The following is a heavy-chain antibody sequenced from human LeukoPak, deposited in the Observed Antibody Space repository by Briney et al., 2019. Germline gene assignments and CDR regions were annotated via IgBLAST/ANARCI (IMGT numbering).Heavy chain of an antibody. Sequence: SETLSLTCTVSGGSISSGDYYWSWIRQPPGKGLEWIGYIYYSGSTYYNPSLKSRVTISVDTSKNQFSLKLTSVTAADTAVYYCAREWIRTGNVVFNIWGKGKMVTV. D-gene: IGHD1-1*01. CDR3: AREWIRTGNVVFNI. J-gene: IGHJ3*02. CDR1: GGSISSGDYY. CDR2: IYYSGST. V-gene: IGHV4-30-4*01.